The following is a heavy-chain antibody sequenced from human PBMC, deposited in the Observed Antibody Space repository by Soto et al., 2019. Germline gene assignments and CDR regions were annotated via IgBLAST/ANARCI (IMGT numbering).Heavy chain of an antibody. V-gene: IGHV4-4*02. CDR3: ARLMHSSGADY. CDR2: IYHSGST. D-gene: IGHD6-19*01. CDR1: GGSISSSNW. J-gene: IGHJ4*02. Sequence: QVQLQESGPGLVKPSGTLSLTCAVSGGSISSSNWWTWVRQPPGKGLEWIREIYHSGSTNYNPSLTSRVTMSVDKSKNQFSLRLSSVTAADTAVYYCARLMHSSGADYWGQGTLVTVSS.